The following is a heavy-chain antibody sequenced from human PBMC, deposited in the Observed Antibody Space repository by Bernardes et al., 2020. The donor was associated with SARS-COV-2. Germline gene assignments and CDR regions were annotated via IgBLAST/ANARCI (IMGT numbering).Heavy chain of an antibody. CDR1: GFTFSSYG. V-gene: IGHV3-30*18. Sequence: GSLRLSCAASGFTFSSYGMHWVRQAPGKGLEWVAVISYDGSNKYYADSVKGRFTISRDNSKNTLYLQMNSLRAEDTAVYYCAKDALTYYDFWSGLTVSYYYYYYGMDVWGQGTTVTVSS. D-gene: IGHD3-3*01. J-gene: IGHJ6*02. CDR3: AKDALTYYDFWSGLTVSYYYYYYGMDV. CDR2: ISYDGSNK.